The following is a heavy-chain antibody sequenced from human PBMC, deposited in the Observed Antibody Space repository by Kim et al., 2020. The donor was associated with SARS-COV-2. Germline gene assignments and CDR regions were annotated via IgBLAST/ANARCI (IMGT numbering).Heavy chain of an antibody. D-gene: IGHD3-3*01. CDR2: ISGSGGST. J-gene: IGHJ4*02. V-gene: IGHV3-23*01. CDR3: AKAPGRLLEWGDY. CDR1: GFTFSSYA. Sequence: GGSLRLSCAASGFTFSSYAMSWVRQAPGKGLEWVSAISGSGGSTYYADSVKGRFTISRDNSKNTLYLQMNSLRVEDTAVYYCAKAPGRLLEWGDYLGQGTLVTVSS.